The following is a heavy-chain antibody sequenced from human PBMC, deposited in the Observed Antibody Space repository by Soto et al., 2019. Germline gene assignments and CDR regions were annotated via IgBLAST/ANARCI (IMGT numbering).Heavy chain of an antibody. Sequence: QGQLVQSGAEVKKLGASVKVSCKASGYSVNTYAMHWVRHAPGQRLEWLAWINAGNVNTKYSQKFQGSITVPRDTSISTAYMELSSLTDEDTAAHHCARDMGQHTVIMSYYYAIDAWGQGTTVTVSS. V-gene: IGHV1-3*01. J-gene: IGHJ6*02. CDR2: INAGNVNT. CDR3: ARDMGQHTVIMSYYYAIDA. CDR1: GYSVNTYA. D-gene: IGHD2-2*01.